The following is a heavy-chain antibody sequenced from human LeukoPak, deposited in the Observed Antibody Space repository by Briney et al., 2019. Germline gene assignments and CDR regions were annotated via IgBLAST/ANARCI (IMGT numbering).Heavy chain of an antibody. V-gene: IGHV3-11*06. D-gene: IGHD2-21*01. CDR3: AREGLAKRRSIDY. J-gene: IGHJ4*02. Sequence: PGGSLRLSCAASGFTFSDYYMSWIRQAPGKGLEWVSSISSSSSYTYYADSVKGRFTISRDNAKKSLYLQMNSLRAEDTAMYYCAREGLAKRRSIDYWGQGTLVTVSS. CDR2: ISSSSSYT. CDR1: GFTFSDYY.